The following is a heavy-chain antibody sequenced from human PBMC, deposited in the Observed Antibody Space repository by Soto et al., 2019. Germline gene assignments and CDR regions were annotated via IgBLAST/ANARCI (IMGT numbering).Heavy chain of an antibody. D-gene: IGHD2-2*01. V-gene: IGHV3-23*01. CDR1: GFTFSSYA. CDR3: AKETHIVVVPAARYRSGRSCYSSYYYYMDV. J-gene: IGHJ6*03. CDR2: ISGSGGST. Sequence: GGSLRLSCAASGFTFSSYAMSWVRQAPGKGLEWVSAISGSGGSTYYADSVKGRFTISRDNSKNTLYLQMNSLRAEDTAVYYCAKETHIVVVPAARYRSGRSCYSSYYYYMDVWGKGTTVTVSS.